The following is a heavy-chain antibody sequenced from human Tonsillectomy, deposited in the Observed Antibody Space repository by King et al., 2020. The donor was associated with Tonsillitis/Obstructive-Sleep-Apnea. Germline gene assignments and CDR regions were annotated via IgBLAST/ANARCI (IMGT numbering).Heavy chain of an antibody. V-gene: IGHV1-69*09. D-gene: IGHD1-1*01. J-gene: IGHJ5*01. CDR3: AREETGRVSWGNNWFDS. CDR1: GGTFSSYA. Sequence: QLVQTGAEVKKTGSSVKVSCKASGGTFSSYAISWVRQAPGQGLEWMGRVIHKVVIGKSAQKFQGRGTISADKSTTTDYMELSSLRSEDTAVYYCAREETGRVSWGNNWFDSWGQGTLVTVSS. CDR2: VIHKVVIG.